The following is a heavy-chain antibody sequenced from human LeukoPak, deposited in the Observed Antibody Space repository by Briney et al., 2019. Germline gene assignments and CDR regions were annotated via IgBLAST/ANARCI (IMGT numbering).Heavy chain of an antibody. V-gene: IGHV3-53*01. CDR3: ARYDISGYYLDY. Sequence: GGSLRLSCAVSEFTVSSKYMTWVRQAPGEGLEWVSFLYSGGKTHYADSVKGRFTISRDNSKNTLYLQMNSLRAEDTAVYYCARYDISGYYLDYWGQGTLVTVPS. D-gene: IGHD3-22*01. CDR1: EFTVSSKY. CDR2: LYSGGKT. J-gene: IGHJ4*02.